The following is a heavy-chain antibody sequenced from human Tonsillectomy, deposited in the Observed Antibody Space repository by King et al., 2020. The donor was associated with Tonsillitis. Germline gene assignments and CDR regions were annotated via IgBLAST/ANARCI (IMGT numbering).Heavy chain of an antibody. CDR1: GFTFGDYG. CDR2: INWNGGST. CDR3: SRDSGSGTYYGSFDY. V-gene: IGHV3-20*04. J-gene: IGHJ4*02. Sequence: VQLVESGGGVVRPGGSLRLSCAASGFTFGDYGMSWVRQAPGKGLEWVSGINWNGGSTGYADSVKGRFTITRDNAKNSLYLQMNSLRAEDTALYYCSRDSGSGTYYGSFDYWGQGTLVTVSS. D-gene: IGHD3-10*01.